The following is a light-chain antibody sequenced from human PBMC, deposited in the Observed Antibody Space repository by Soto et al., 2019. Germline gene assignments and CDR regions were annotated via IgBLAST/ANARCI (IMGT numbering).Light chain of an antibody. J-gene: IGLJ3*02. CDR1: SSDVGGYNY. CDR3: SSYTSSINWV. V-gene: IGLV2-14*03. Sequence: QSVLTQPASVSGSPGQSITISCTATSSDVGGYNYVSWYQHHPGKAPKLMIYDVSNRPSGVSNRFSGSKSGNTASLTISGLQAEDEADYYCSSYTSSINWVFCGGTQLTVL. CDR2: DVS.